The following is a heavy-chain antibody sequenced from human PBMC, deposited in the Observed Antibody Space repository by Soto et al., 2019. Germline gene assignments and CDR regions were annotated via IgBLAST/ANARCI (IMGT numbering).Heavy chain of an antibody. CDR2: ISSSSSYT. D-gene: IGHD2-15*01. V-gene: IGHV3-11*06. Sequence: PAVSLRLSCAASGFTFSDYYMSWIRQAPGKGLEWVSYISSSSSYTNYADSVKGRFTISRDNAKNSLYLQMNSLRAEDTAVYYCARDRGYCSGGSCLVSSYYYYYGMDVWGQGTTVTVSS. CDR3: ARDRGYCSGGSCLVSSYYYYYGMDV. J-gene: IGHJ6*02. CDR1: GFTFSDYY.